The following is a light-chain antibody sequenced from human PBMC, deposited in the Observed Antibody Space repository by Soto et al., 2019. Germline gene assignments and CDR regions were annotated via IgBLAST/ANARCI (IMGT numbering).Light chain of an antibody. CDR1: QSVSSSY. CDR3: QQYGSSPQT. CDR2: GAS. Sequence: EIVLTQSPGTLSLSPGERATLSCRASQSVSSSYLAWYQQKPGQAPRLLIYGASSRATGIPDRFSGSGSGTDFTLTISRLDAEDFAVYYCQQYGSSPQTFGQGTKLEIK. V-gene: IGKV3-20*01. J-gene: IGKJ2*01.